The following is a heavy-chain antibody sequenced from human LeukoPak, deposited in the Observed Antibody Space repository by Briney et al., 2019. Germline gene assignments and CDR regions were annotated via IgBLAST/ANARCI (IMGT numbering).Heavy chain of an antibody. V-gene: IGHV1-2*06. J-gene: IGHJ4*02. D-gene: IGHD2-15*01. CDR2: INPNSGDT. Sequence: ASXKVSCKASGYTFTNYYMHWVRQARGQGGEWMGRINPNSGDTSFAQKFRGRVTMTTDTSVNTAYMELGRLTSDDTAIYYCARDSRVADDYWGQGTLVTVSS. CDR3: ARDSRVADDY. CDR1: GYTFTNYY.